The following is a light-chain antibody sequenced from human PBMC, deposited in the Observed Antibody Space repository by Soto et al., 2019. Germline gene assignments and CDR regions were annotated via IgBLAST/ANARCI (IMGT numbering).Light chain of an antibody. CDR1: QDLSTS. CDR3: HQSFTILPT. CDR2: AAS. V-gene: IGKV1-39*01. J-gene: IGKJ4*01. Sequence: DIQMTQSPSSLSASLGDRVTITCRASQDLSTSLSWLQQKPGRAPKVVISAASTLPGDVPSRFSGSGSGTDFTLTITGLQHEDVATYYCHQSFTILPTFGGGTRLEI.